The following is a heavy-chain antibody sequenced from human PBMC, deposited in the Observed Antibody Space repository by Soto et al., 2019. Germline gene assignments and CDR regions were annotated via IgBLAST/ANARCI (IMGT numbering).Heavy chain of an antibody. CDR2: IWYDGNNK. Sequence: QSGGSLRLSCAASGFTFSSYGMHWVRQAPGKGLEWVAVIWYDGNNKYYADSVKGRFTISRDNSKNTLYLQMNSLRAEDTAVYYCARQVVPAAPYYYYGMDVWGQGTTVTVSS. J-gene: IGHJ6*02. CDR3: ARQVVPAAPYYYYGMDV. D-gene: IGHD2-2*01. V-gene: IGHV3-33*01. CDR1: GFTFSSYG.